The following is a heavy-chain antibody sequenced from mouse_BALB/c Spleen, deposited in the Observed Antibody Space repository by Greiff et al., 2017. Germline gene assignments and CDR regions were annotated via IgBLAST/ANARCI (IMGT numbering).Heavy chain of an antibody. CDR3: ARDYGSGAWFAY. V-gene: IGHV3-2*02. CDR1: GYSITSDYA. J-gene: IGHJ3*01. D-gene: IGHD1-1*01. Sequence: EVQRVESGPGLVKPSQSLSLTCTVTGYSITSDYAWNWIRQFPGNKLEWMGYISYSGSTSYNPSLKSRISITRDTSKNQFFLQLNSVTTEDTATYYCARDYGSGAWFAYWGQGTLVTVSA. CDR2: ISYSGST.